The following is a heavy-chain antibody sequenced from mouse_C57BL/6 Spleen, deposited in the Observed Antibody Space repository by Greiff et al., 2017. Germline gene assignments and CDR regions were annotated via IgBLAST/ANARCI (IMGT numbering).Heavy chain of an antibody. CDR2: ISSGSSTI. V-gene: IGHV5-17*01. D-gene: IGHD3-2*02. J-gene: IGHJ3*01. Sequence: DVKLVESGGGLVKPGGSLKLSCAASGFTFSDYGMHWVRQAPEKGLEWVAYISSGSSTIYYADTVKGRFTISRDNAKNTLFLQMTSLRSEDTAMFYCARETAQAWLAYGGQGTLVTVSA. CDR1: GFTFSDYG. CDR3: ARETAQAWLAY.